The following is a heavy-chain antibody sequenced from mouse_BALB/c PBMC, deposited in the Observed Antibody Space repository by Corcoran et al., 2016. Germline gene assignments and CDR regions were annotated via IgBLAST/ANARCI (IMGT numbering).Heavy chain of an antibody. Sequence: EVQLQQSGPELVKPGASVKISCKSSGYPFTEYTMHWVKQSHGKSLEWSGGINPNNGGTSYNQKFKGKATLTVDKSSSTAYMELRSLTSEDSAVYYCARRDWDVRKTGAWFAYWGQGTLVTVSA. D-gene: IGHD4-1*01. CDR1: GYPFTEYT. V-gene: IGHV1-18*01. CDR3: ARRDWDVRKTGAWFAY. J-gene: IGHJ3*01. CDR2: INPNNGGT.